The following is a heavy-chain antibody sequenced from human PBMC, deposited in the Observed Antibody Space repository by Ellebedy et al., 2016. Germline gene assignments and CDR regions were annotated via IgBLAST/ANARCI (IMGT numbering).Heavy chain of an antibody. V-gene: IGHV4-31*03. CDR3: ARGGGGGNSRVLDY. D-gene: IGHD4-23*01. CDR2: IYYSGST. CDR1: GGSISSGDYY. Sequence: SETLSLTXTVSGGSISSGDYYWSWIRQHPGKGLEWIGYIYYSGSTYYSPSLKSRVTISVDTSKNQFSLKLSSVTAADTAVYYCARGGGGGNSRVLDYWGQGTLVTVSS. J-gene: IGHJ4*02.